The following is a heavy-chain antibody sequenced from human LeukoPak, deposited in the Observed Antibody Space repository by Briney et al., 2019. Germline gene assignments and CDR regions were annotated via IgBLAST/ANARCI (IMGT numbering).Heavy chain of an antibody. CDR2: IYHSGST. V-gene: IGHV4-30-2*01. Sequence: PSQTLSLTCAVSGVSISSGGYSWSWIRQPPGKGLEWIGYIYHSGSTYYNPSLKSRVTISVDTSKNQFSLKLSSVTAADTAVYYCARETTPIATTYYGMDVWGQGTTVTVSS. CDR1: GVSISSGGYS. D-gene: IGHD6-13*01. J-gene: IGHJ6*02. CDR3: ARETTPIATTYYGMDV.